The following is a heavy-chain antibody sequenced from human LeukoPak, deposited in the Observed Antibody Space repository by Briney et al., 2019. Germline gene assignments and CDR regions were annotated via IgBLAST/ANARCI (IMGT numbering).Heavy chain of an antibody. V-gene: IGHV1-24*01. CDR1: GYTLTKLS. J-gene: IGHJ1*01. D-gene: IGHD2-2*01. CDR3: ATPAPSGSWYFQH. CDR2: FDPVDGET. Sequence: GASVKVSCKVSGYTLTKLSMNWVRQAPGKGLEWMGGFDPVDGETIYAQKFQGRVTMTEDTSTDTAYMELSSLRSDDTAVYYCATPAPSGSWYFQHWGQGTLVTVSS.